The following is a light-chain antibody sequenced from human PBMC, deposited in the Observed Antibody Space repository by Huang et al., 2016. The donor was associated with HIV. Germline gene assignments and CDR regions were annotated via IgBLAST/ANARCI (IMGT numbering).Light chain of an antibody. CDR1: QDIANS. CDR3: QQLHSYPIT. CDR2: AAS. Sequence: QLTQSPSSLSMSVGDRVIITGQASQDIANSLAWYQHKPGRAPKLIISAASTFQSGVPARFSGGSAGTYFTLIITDLQPDDFASYYCQQLHSYPITFGQGTRLDI. J-gene: IGKJ5*01. V-gene: IGKV1-9*01.